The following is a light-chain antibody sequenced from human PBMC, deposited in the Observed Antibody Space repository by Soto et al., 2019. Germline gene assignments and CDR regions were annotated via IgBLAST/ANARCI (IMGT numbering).Light chain of an antibody. V-gene: IGLV2-23*02. J-gene: IGLJ1*01. Sequence: QSALTQPASVSGSPGQSITISCTGTSSDVGIYNLVSWYQQHPGKAPKLLIYEVSKRPSGVSDHFSGSKSGNTASLTISGLQAEDEADYYCCSYASGNTYVFGTGTKLTVL. CDR3: CSYASGNTYV. CDR1: SSDVGIYNL. CDR2: EVS.